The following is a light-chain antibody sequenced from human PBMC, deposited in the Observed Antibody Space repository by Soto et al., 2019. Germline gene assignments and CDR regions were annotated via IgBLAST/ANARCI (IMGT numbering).Light chain of an antibody. CDR3: LVIYTGVGEV. CDR1: TGAVTSGHY. J-gene: IGLJ1*01. CDR2: DTS. Sequence: QAVVTQEPSLTVSPGGTVTLTCGSSTGAVTSGHYPHWFQQKPGQAPRTLIYDTSIKHSWTPARFSGSLLGGKAALTLSGAQPEDEADYYYLVIYTGVGEVFGTGTKLTVL. V-gene: IGLV7-46*01.